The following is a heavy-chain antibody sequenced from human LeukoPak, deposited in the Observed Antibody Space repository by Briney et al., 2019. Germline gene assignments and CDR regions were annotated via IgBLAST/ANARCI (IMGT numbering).Heavy chain of an antibody. D-gene: IGHD3-22*01. CDR1: GFTFSSYS. V-gene: IGHV3-21*01. CDR2: ISSSSSYI. J-gene: IGHJ4*02. CDR3: ASSGGNIYSSAYYWIY. Sequence: KAGGSLRLSCAASGFTFSSYSMNWARQAPGKGLECVSSISSSSSYIYYADSVKGRFTISRDNDKNTLYLQMNSRRAEDTAVYYCASSGGNIYSSAYYWIYWGQGTLVTVSS.